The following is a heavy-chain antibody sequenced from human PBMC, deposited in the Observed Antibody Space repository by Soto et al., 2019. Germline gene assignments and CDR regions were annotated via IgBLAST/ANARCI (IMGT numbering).Heavy chain of an antibody. CDR3: ARDRSTGGFDS. CDR2: IIPIFGTT. CDR1: GGSISNYG. J-gene: IGHJ4*02. D-gene: IGHD7-27*01. Sequence: QVQLVQSGAEMKKPESSVNVSCKASGGSISNYGVSWVRQAPGQGLEWMGLIIPIFGTTSYAQKFQSRVMITADKSTSTAYMELTSLRFEDTAVYYCARDRSTGGFDSWGQGTLVIVSS. V-gene: IGHV1-69*06.